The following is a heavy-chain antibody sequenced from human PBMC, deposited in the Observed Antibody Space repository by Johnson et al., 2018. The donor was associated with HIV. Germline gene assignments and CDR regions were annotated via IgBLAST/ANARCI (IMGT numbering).Heavy chain of an antibody. CDR1: GFTVSSNY. J-gene: IGHJ3*02. Sequence: EVQLMESGGGVVQPGRSLRLSCAASGFTVSSNYMSWVRQAPGKGLEWVSVIYSGGSTYYADSVKGRFTISRDNSKNTLYLQMNSLRAEDTAVYYCARDEGIVVVSHAFDIWGQGTMVTVSS. D-gene: IGHD3-22*01. CDR2: IYSGGST. CDR3: ARDEGIVVVSHAFDI. V-gene: IGHV3-66*02.